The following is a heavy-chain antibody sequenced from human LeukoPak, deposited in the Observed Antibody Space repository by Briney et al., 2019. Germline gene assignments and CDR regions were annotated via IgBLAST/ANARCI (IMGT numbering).Heavy chain of an antibody. CDR3: ARLRFLEWLLPDI. CDR1: GYSISSGYY. V-gene: IGHV4-38-2*02. J-gene: IGHJ4*02. CDR2: IYHSGST. Sequence: PSETLSLTCSVSGYSISSGYYWGWIRQPPGKGLEWIGSIYHSGSTYYNPSLKSRVTISVDTSKNQFSLKLSSVTAADTAVYYCARLRFLEWLLPDIWGQGTLVTVSS. D-gene: IGHD3-3*01.